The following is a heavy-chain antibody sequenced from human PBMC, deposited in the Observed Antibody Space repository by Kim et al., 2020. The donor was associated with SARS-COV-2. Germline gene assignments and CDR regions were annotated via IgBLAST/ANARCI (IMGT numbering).Heavy chain of an antibody. CDR1: AYTFIRYG. CDR2: ISTYDGGA. J-gene: IGHJ4*02. Sequence: ASVKVSCSYTTTAYTFIRYGISWVRQAPGQGLEWMGWISTYDGGAHYAHNLQGRLTITTDTPTTTVSMELRSLRPDDTATYYCAREAAAAGVYYDIWGPG. D-gene: IGHD6-25*01. CDR3: AREAAAAGVYYDI. V-gene: IGHV1-18*04.